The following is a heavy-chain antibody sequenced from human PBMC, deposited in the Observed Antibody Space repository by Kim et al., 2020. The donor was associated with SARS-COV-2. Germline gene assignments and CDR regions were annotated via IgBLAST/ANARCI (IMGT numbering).Heavy chain of an antibody. J-gene: IGHJ4*02. Sequence: YADSVKGRFTISRDNSKNTLYLQMNSLRAEDTAVYYCAKVQWELLRSFDYWGQGTLVTVSS. CDR3: AKVQWELLRSFDY. V-gene: IGHV3-23*01. D-gene: IGHD1-26*01.